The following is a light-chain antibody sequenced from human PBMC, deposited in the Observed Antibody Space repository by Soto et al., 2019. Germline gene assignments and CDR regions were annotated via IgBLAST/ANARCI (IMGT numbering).Light chain of an antibody. Sequence: SYELTQPPSVSVSPGQTAKITCSGAALSNQWVSWYQQKPGQAPVLMIYKDTERHSGIPERVSGSSSGTTVTLTITGVQAEDEADYYCQSSDSHGTGVFGGGTKLTVL. CDR1: ALSNQW. CDR3: QSSDSHGTGV. V-gene: IGLV3-25*03. CDR2: KDT. J-gene: IGLJ3*02.